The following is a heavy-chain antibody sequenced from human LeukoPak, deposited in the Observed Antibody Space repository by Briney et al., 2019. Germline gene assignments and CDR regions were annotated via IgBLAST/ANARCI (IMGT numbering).Heavy chain of an antibody. CDR1: GGSISSSSYY. CDR3: ARDAMIVVDYYDY. CDR2: IYYSGST. J-gene: IGHJ4*02. Sequence: SETLSLTCTVSGGSISSSSYYWGWIRQPPGKGLEWIGSIYYSGSTYYNPSLKSRVTISVDTSKNQFSLKLSSVTAADTAVYYCARDAMIVVDYYDYWGQGTLVTVSS. D-gene: IGHD3-22*01. V-gene: IGHV4-39*02.